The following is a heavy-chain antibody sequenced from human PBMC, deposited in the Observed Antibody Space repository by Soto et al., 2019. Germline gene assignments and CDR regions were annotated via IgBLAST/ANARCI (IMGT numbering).Heavy chain of an antibody. Sequence: QVQLVQSGAEVKKPGASVKVSCKASGYTFTSSGMSWVRQAPGQGLEWMGWISAHTGSSEYAQRFQGRVTMTTDRATRTAYMALRSLRSVDTAVYYCARAFFYQGSDSRGYSFEVFDFWGPGTLVTVSS. CDR1: GYTFTSSG. J-gene: IGHJ3*01. D-gene: IGHD3-22*01. V-gene: IGHV1-18*01. CDR3: ARAFFYQGSDSRGYSFEVFDF. CDR2: ISAHTGSS.